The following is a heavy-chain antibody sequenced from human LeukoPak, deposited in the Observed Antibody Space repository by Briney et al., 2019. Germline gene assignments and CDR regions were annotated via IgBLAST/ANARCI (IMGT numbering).Heavy chain of an antibody. J-gene: IGHJ4*02. CDR2: VYYSGDT. CDR3: ARGRYYDSSGRPYYFDY. Sequence: SETLSLTCTVSGDSVSGVYWSWIRQPPGKGLEWIGYVYYSGDTNYNPSLKSRVTMSLDTSKNQFSLKLSSVTAADTAVYYCARGRYYDSSGRPYYFDYWGQGTLVTVSS. CDR1: GDSVSGVY. D-gene: IGHD3-22*01. V-gene: IGHV4-59*02.